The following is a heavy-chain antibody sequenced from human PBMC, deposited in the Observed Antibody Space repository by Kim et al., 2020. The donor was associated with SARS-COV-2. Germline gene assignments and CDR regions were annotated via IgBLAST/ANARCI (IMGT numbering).Heavy chain of an antibody. CDR2: ISYDGSNK. D-gene: IGHD2-15*01. CDR3: ARGPAPNYYYYGMDV. Sequence: GGSLRLSCAASGFTFSSYAMHWVRQAPGKGLEWVAVISYDGSNKYYADSVKGRFTISRDNSKNTLYLQMNSLRAEDTAVYYCARGPAPNYYYYGMDVWGQGTTVTVSS. J-gene: IGHJ6*02. CDR1: GFTFSSYA. V-gene: IGHV3-30-3*01.